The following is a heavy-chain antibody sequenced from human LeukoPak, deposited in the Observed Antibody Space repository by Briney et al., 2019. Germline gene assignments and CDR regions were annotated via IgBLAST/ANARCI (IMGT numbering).Heavy chain of an antibody. J-gene: IGHJ4*02. CDR3: ARGSGSYTYDCFDY. Sequence: PSQTLSLTCTVSGGSISSDNYYWSWIRQPAGKGLEWIGRIYTSGSTNFNPSLKSRVTISVNTSKNQFSLKLNSVTAADTAVYCCARGSGSYTYDCFDYWGQGTLVTVSS. D-gene: IGHD1-26*01. V-gene: IGHV4-61*02. CDR1: GGSISSDNYY. CDR2: IYTSGST.